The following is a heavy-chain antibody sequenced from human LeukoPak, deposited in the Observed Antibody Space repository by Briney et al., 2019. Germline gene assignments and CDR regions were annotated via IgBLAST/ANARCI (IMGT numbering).Heavy chain of an antibody. CDR1: GGSISSGGYY. V-gene: IGHV4-31*03. J-gene: IGHJ4*02. CDR3: ARGGSYYDILTGYYPDAPPDY. CDR2: IYYSGST. D-gene: IGHD3-9*01. Sequence: PSETLSLTCTVSGGSISSGGYYWSWIRQHPGTGLEWIGYIYYSGSTYYNPSLKSRVTISVDTSKNQFSLKLSSVTAADTAVYYCARGGSYYDILTGYYPDAPPDYWGQGTLVTVSS.